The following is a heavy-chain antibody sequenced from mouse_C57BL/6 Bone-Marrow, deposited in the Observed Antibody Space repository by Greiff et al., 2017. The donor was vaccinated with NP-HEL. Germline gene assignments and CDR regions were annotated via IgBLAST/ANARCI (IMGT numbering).Heavy chain of an antibody. D-gene: IGHD2-4*01. CDR3: ARGIYYDSFAY. CDR1: GFTFSDYG. Sequence: EVQLQESGGGLVKPGGSLKLSCAASGFTFSDYGMHWVRQAPEKGLEWVAYISSGSSTIYYADTVKGRFTISRDNAKNTLFLQMTSLRSEDTAMYYCARGIYYDSFAYWGQGTLVTVSA. V-gene: IGHV5-17*01. CDR2: ISSGSSTI. J-gene: IGHJ3*01.